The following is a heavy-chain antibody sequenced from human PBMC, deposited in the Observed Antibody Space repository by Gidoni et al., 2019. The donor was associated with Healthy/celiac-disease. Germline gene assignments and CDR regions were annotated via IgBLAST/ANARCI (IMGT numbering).Heavy chain of an antibody. J-gene: IGHJ5*02. CDR2: ISGSGGST. Sequence: EVQLLESGGGLVQPGGSLRLSCAASGFTFSSYAMSWVRQAPGKGLEWVSAISGSGGSTYYADSVKGRFTISRDNSKNTLYLQMNSLRAEDTAVYYCAKDRGSMIVEGYWFDPWGQGTLVTVSS. CDR3: AKDRGSMIVEGYWFDP. V-gene: IGHV3-23*01. CDR1: GFTFSSYA. D-gene: IGHD3-22*01.